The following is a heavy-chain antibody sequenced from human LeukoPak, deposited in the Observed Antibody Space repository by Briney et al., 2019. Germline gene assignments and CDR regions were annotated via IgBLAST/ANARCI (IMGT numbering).Heavy chain of an antibody. Sequence: ASVKVSCXASGYTFIDYYMHWVRQARGQGLEWMGRINPNSGGTDYAQKFQGRATMTRDTSISTAYLEFSSLRSDDTAVYYCARRLWAYCGGNCYAQFFDPWGQGTLVTVSS. CDR2: INPNSGGT. D-gene: IGHD2-21*02. J-gene: IGHJ5*02. CDR3: ARRLWAYCGGNCYAQFFDP. CDR1: GYTFIDYY. V-gene: IGHV1-2*06.